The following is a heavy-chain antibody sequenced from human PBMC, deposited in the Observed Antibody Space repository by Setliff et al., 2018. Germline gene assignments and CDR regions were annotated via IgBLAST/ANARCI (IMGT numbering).Heavy chain of an antibody. CDR2: AYYNGDS. CDR1: GGSLSGSLRGYAVF. CDR3: ARHVGIRGRGYNYYYYYMDV. Sequence: SETLSLTCTVSGGSLSGSLRGYAVFWGWIRQSPGKELEWIGSAYYNGDSYYNPSLKSRVTMSVDMSRNQFSLKLSSVTAADTAVYSCARHVGIRGRGYNYYYYYMDVWGKGTTVTVSS. J-gene: IGHJ6*03. V-gene: IGHV4-39*01. D-gene: IGHD3-10*01.